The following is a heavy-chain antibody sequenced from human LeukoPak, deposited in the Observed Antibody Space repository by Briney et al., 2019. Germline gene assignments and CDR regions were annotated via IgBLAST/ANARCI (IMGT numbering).Heavy chain of an antibody. Sequence: GGSLRLSCAASGFSFISYGMHWVRQAPGKGLEWVGVISDVGRRKDYADSVKGRFTIPRDNSKDTLYLQMNSLRAGDTAVYYCAKRPSDYGDYVSYFDYWGQGTLVTVSS. V-gene: IGHV3-30*18. D-gene: IGHD4-17*01. CDR3: AKRPSDYGDYVSYFDY. J-gene: IGHJ4*02. CDR1: GFSFISYG. CDR2: ISDVGRRK.